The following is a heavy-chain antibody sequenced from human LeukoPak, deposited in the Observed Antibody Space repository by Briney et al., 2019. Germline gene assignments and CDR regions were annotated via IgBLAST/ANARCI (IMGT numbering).Heavy chain of an antibody. CDR2: IYYSGST. Sequence: SSETLSLTCTVSGGSISSSSYYWGWIRQPPGKGLEWIGSIYYSGSTYYNPSLKSRVTISVDTSKNQFSLKLSSVTAADTAVYYCALWNGPRSNDYWGQGTLVTVSS. D-gene: IGHD1-1*01. J-gene: IGHJ4*02. V-gene: IGHV4-39*01. CDR1: GGSISSSSYY. CDR3: ALWNGPRSNDY.